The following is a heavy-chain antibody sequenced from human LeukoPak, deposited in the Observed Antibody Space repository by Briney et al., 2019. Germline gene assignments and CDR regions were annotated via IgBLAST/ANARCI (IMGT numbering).Heavy chain of an antibody. V-gene: IGHV3-23*01. CDR1: GFTFSSYA. Sequence: GGSLRLSCAASGFTFSSYAMSWVRQAPGKGLEWVSAISGSGGSTYYADSVKGRFTISRDNSKNTLYLQMNSLRAEDTAVYYCAKDGAKYCGGDCYEVRWGQGTLVTVSS. CDR2: ISGSGGST. J-gene: IGHJ4*02. CDR3: AKDGAKYCGGDCYEVR. D-gene: IGHD2-21*02.